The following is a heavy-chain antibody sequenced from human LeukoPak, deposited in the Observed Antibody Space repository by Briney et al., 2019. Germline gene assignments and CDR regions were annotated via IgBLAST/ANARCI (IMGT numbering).Heavy chain of an antibody. V-gene: IGHV5-10-1*01. Sequence: GESLKISCKGSGYSFTSYWISWVRQMPGKGLEWMGRIDPSDSYTNYSPSFQGHVTISADKSISTAYLQWSSLKASDTAMYYCARLGSVTTYYYYYGMDVWGKGTTVTVSS. CDR2: IDPSDSYT. CDR1: GYSFTSYW. CDR3: ARLGSVTTYYYYYGMDV. J-gene: IGHJ6*04. D-gene: IGHD4-17*01.